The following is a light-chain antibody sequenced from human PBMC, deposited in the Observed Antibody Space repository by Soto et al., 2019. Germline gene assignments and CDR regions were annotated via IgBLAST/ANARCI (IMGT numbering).Light chain of an antibody. V-gene: IGKV2-30*02. Sequence: DVVMTQSPLSLPVTLGQPASISCRSSQSLVHSDGDTYLIWFQQRPGQSPRRLIYKVSNRDSGVPDRFSGSGSGTDFTLKISRVEAEDVGIYYCMQDTHWPFTFGPGTKVDIQ. CDR3: MQDTHWPFT. CDR1: QSLVHSDGDTY. CDR2: KVS. J-gene: IGKJ3*01.